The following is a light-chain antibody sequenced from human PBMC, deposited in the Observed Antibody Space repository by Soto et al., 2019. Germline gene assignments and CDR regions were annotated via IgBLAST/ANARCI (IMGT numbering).Light chain of an antibody. J-gene: IGLJ2*01. V-gene: IGLV1-44*01. CDR3: AVWDDSLNAVV. CDR2: AND. CDR1: RSNIGGNA. Sequence: QSVLTQPPSMSGTPGQRVTISCSGSRSNIGGNAVTWYQQVPGTAPRLLIYANDQRPSGVSDRFSGSKSATSASLAISGLQSEDEADYYCAVWDDSLNAVVFGGGTKLTVL.